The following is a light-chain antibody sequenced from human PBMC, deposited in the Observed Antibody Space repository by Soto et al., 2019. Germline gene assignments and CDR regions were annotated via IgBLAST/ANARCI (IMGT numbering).Light chain of an antibody. CDR2: DAS. Sequence: EIVLTQSPATLSLSPGERATLSCRASQSVNNYLAWYQQKPGQPPRLLISDASNRATGIPGRFSGSGSGTDFTLTISTLEPEDFAIYYCQQCNNWPLTFGGGTKVDIK. CDR3: QQCNNWPLT. J-gene: IGKJ4*01. V-gene: IGKV3-11*01. CDR1: QSVNNY.